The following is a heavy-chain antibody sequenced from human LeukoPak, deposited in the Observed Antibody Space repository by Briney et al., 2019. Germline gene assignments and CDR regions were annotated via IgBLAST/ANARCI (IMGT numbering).Heavy chain of an antibody. CDR2: LQYDGSEQ. CDR3: AGKAAAYYFVY. J-gene: IGHJ4*02. CDR1: GFSFSTYG. Sequence: PGGSLRLSCAASGFSFSTYGMHWVRQAPRKGVERVSFLQYDGSEQYYADSVKGRFTISRDNSKNTLYLQMDSLRGEDTAVYYCAGKAAAYYFVYWGQGTLVTVST. D-gene: IGHD2-2*01. V-gene: IGHV3-30*02.